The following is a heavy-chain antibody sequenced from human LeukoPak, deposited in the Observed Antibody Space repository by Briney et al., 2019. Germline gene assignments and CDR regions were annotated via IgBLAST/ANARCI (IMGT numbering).Heavy chain of an antibody. V-gene: IGHV4-59*01. CDR1: GGSISSYY. J-gene: IGHJ2*01. CDR3: ARGFSSSPRGYFDL. CDR2: IYYSGST. Sequence: PSETLSLTCTVSGGSISSYYWSWIRQPPGKGLEWIGYIYYSGSTNYNPSLKSRVTISVDTSKNQFSLKLSSVTAADTVVYYCARGFSSSPRGYFDLWGRGTLVTVSS. D-gene: IGHD6-13*01.